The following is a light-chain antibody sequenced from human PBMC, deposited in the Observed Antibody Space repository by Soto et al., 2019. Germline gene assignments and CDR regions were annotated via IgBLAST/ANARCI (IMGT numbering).Light chain of an antibody. V-gene: IGLV1-44*01. CDR1: SSKIESNT. CDR3: AAWNDSLNGYV. CDR2: NDN. Sequence: QSVLTQPPSASWTPGQRVTISCSGSSSKIESNTVTWYQHLPGTAPKILIYNDNQRPSGVPDLFSGSKSGTSASLAISGLQSVDEADYFCAAWNDSLNGYVFGTGTKVTVL. J-gene: IGLJ1*01.